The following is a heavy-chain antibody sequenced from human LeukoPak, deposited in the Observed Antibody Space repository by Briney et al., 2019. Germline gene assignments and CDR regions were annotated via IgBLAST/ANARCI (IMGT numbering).Heavy chain of an antibody. Sequence: QPGGSLRLSCAASGFTFSSYAMSWVRQAPGKGLEWVSAISGSGCSTYYADSVKGRFTISRDNSKNTLYLQMNSLRAEDTAVYYCAKGAGVYCSSTSCYPYYYMDVWGKGTTVTVSS. CDR3: AKGAGVYCSSTSCYPYYYMDV. V-gene: IGHV3-23*01. J-gene: IGHJ6*03. CDR2: ISGSGCST. CDR1: GFTFSSYA. D-gene: IGHD2-2*01.